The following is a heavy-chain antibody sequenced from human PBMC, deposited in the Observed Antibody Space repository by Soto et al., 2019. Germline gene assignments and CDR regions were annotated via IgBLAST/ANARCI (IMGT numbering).Heavy chain of an antibody. V-gene: IGHV3-30-3*01. CDR2: IAYDGSNA. J-gene: IGHJ6*02. D-gene: IGHD2-15*01. CDR1: GFTFRNYA. CDR3: ARGDREDILVVVGARPGEYGIDI. Sequence: VQLVESGGGVVQPGGSLRLSCAASGFTFRNYAMHWVRQAPGKGLECLAVIAYDGSNAFYRDSVKGRFTISRDNSMNTLYLHMNSLRSEDTGVYYCARGDREDILVVVGARPGEYGIDIWGQGTTVTVSS.